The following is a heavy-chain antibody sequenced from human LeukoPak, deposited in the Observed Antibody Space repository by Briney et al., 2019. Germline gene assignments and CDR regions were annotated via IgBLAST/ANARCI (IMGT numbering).Heavy chain of an antibody. Sequence: GGSLRLSCAASGFTFSSYWMHWVRQAPGKGLVWVSRINSDGSSTSYADSVKGRFTISRDNSKNTLYLQMNSLRAEDTAVYYCAKGGGGSRYSGLDYWGQGTLVTVSS. D-gene: IGHD2-15*01. CDR2: INSDGSST. V-gene: IGHV3-74*01. CDR1: GFTFSSYW. J-gene: IGHJ4*02. CDR3: AKGGGGSRYSGLDY.